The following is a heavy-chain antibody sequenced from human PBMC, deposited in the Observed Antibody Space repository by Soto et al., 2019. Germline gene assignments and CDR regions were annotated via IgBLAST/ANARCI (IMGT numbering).Heavy chain of an antibody. J-gene: IGHJ6*02. CDR1: GFTFSSYA. CDR3: AKQQGPGTPYYYAMDV. D-gene: IGHD1-1*01. CDR2: IRSSGDRT. V-gene: IGHV3-23*01. Sequence: AGSLRLSCAASGFTFSSYAMSWVRQAPGKGLEWVSVIRSSGDRTYYADSVKGRFTISRDNSKNTLYMQMNSLRAEDTAVYYCAKQQGPGTPYYYAMDVWGQGTTVTVSS.